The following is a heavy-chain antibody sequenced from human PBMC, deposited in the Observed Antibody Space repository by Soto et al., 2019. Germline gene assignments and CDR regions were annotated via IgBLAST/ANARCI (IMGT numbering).Heavy chain of an antibody. D-gene: IGHD5-18*01. J-gene: IGHJ4*02. V-gene: IGHV3-23*04. CDR2: ISGSGGST. CDR3: ANFDSYGYGYLDY. Sequence: EVQLVESGGGLVQPGRSLRLSCAASGFTFDDYAMHWVRQAPGKGLEWVSAISGSGGSTYYADSVKGRFTISRDNSKNTLYLQMNSLRAEDTAVYYCANFDSYGYGYLDYWGQGTLVTVSS. CDR1: GFTFDDYA.